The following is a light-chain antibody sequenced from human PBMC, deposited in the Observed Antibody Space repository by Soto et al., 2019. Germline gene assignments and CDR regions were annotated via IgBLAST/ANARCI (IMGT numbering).Light chain of an antibody. J-gene: IGKJ1*01. Sequence: EIVLTQSPGTLSLSPGERANLSCRASQRISNSYLAWYQQKPGQAPRLLIYGASSRATGIPERFSGSGSVTDFTLTISRLEPEDFAVYFCQQYGSSPRTFGQGTKVDIK. CDR1: QRISNSY. CDR3: QQYGSSPRT. V-gene: IGKV3-20*01. CDR2: GAS.